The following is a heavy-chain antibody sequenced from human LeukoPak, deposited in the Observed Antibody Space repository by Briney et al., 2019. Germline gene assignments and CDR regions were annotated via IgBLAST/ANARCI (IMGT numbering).Heavy chain of an antibody. CDR3: ARSPDSGYEG. J-gene: IGHJ4*02. CDR1: GFAFGSEA. V-gene: IGHV3-23*01. CDR2: ISPGGGTT. Sequence: GGSLRLSCAVSGFAFGSEAMSWARQSPARGLEWVASISPGGGTTYYADYVKGRFTISRDNSNNSLFVQMNSLRAEDTAVYYCARSPDSGYEGWGQGTLVTVSS. D-gene: IGHD5-12*01.